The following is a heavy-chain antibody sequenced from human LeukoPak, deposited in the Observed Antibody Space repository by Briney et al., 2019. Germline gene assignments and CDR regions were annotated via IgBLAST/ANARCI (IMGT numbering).Heavy chain of an antibody. CDR1: GSTFSSYA. V-gene: IGHV3-30-3*01. CDR2: ISYDGSKK. J-gene: IGHJ6*02. Sequence: GGSLRLSCAASGSTFSSYAMHWVRQAPGKGLEWVAVISYDGSKKYHADSVKGRFTISRDNSNKMQYLEMDSLRADDTAVYYCARGGDFWSGYKTHEYGLDVWGQGTTVTVSS. D-gene: IGHD3-3*01. CDR3: ARGGDFWSGYKTHEYGLDV.